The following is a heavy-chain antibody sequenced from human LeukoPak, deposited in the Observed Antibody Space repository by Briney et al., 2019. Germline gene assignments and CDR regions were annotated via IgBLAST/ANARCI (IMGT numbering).Heavy chain of an antibody. J-gene: IGHJ3*02. CDR2: IIPIFGTA. CDR1: GGTFSSYA. D-gene: IGHD3-10*01. V-gene: IGHV1-69*05. CDR3: ARDRERNYYGSGTHAFDI. Sequence: GSSVKVSCKASGGTFSSYAISWVRQAPGQGLEWMGGIIPIFGTANYAQKFQGRVTITTDESTSTAYMELSSLRSEDTAVYYCARDRERNYYGSGTHAFDIWGQGTMVTVSS.